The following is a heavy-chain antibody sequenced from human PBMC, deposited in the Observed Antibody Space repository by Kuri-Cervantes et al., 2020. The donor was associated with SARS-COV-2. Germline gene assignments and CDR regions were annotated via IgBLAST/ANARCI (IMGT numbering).Heavy chain of an antibody. CDR1: GFTFSNAW. V-gene: IGHV3-15*01. J-gene: IGHJ4*02. CDR3: AKDQGSGSYHSPFDY. CDR2: IKSKTDGGTT. Sequence: GGSLRLSCAASGFTFSNAWMSWVRQAPGKGLEWVGRIKSKTDGGTTDYAAPVKGRFTISRDDSKNSLYLQMNSLRAEDTAVYYCAKDQGSGSYHSPFDYWGQGTPVTVSS. D-gene: IGHD1-26*01.